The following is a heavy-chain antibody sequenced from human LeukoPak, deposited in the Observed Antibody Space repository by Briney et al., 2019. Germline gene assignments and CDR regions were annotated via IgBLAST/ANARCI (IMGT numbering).Heavy chain of an antibody. V-gene: IGHV3-23*01. CDR3: AKDRQQLANLDY. CDR1: GFTFNNYG. Sequence: PGGSLRLSCAASGFTFNNYGMSWVRQAPGKGLEWVSGIGGSGGSTYYADSVKGRFTISRDNSKNTLYLQMNRLRAEDTARYYCAKDRQQLANLDYWGQGTLVTVSS. CDR2: IGGSGGST. J-gene: IGHJ4*02. D-gene: IGHD6-13*01.